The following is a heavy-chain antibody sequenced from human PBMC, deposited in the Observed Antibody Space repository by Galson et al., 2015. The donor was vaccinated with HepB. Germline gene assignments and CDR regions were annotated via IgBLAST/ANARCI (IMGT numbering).Heavy chain of an antibody. CDR1: GYTFTNYP. CDR3: ARHFSSGWYDYNWFDP. J-gene: IGHJ5*02. CDR2: INTDTGNP. V-gene: IGHV7-4-1*02. D-gene: IGHD6-19*01. Sequence: SVKVSCKASGYTFTNYPMNWVRQAPGQGLEWMGWINTDTGNPTYAQGFTGRFVFSLDTSVSTAYLQISSLKAEDTAVYYCARHFSSGWYDYNWFDPWGQGTLVTVSS.